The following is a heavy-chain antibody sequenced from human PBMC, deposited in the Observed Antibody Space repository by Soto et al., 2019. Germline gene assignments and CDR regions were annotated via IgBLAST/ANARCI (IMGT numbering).Heavy chain of an antibody. Sequence: GGSLRLSCAASGFTFSSYAMSWVRQAPGKGLEWVSAISGSGGSTYYADSVKGRFTISRDNSKNTLYLQMNSLRAEDTAVYYCAKDGGESGSYYEYYYYYGMDVWGQGTTVTVSS. V-gene: IGHV3-23*01. D-gene: IGHD1-26*01. CDR2: ISGSGGST. CDR1: GFTFSSYA. J-gene: IGHJ6*02. CDR3: AKDGGESGSYYEYYYYYGMDV.